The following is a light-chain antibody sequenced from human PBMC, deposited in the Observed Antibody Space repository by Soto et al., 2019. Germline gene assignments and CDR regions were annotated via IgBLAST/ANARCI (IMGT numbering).Light chain of an antibody. CDR3: QQSYSAPYT. CDR2: TAS. J-gene: IGKJ2*01. Sequence: DIQMTQSPSSLSASVGDRVTITCRASQSISTYLNWYQQIAGKAPKLLIYTASSLQSGVPSRFSGSGSGTDFTLTISSLQPEDFATYYCQQSYSAPYTFGQGTKLEIK. V-gene: IGKV1-39*01. CDR1: QSISTY.